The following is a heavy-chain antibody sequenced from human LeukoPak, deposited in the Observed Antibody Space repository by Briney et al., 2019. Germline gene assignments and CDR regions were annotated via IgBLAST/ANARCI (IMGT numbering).Heavy chain of an antibody. CDR3: ARASYDYVWGSYRPQFFYY. J-gene: IGHJ4*02. Sequence: PSETLSLTCTVSGGSVSSGSYYWSWIRQPPGKGLECIGYIYYSGSTNYNPSLKSRVTISVDTSKNQFSLKLSSVTAADTAVYYCARASYDYVWGSYRPQFFYYWGQGTLVTVSS. CDR1: GGSVSSGSYY. V-gene: IGHV4-61*01. CDR2: IYYSGST. D-gene: IGHD3-16*02.